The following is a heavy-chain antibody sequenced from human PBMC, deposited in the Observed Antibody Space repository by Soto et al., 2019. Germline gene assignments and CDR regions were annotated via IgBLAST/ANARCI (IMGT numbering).Heavy chain of an antibody. V-gene: IGHV3-23*01. CDR3: ANFAYARY. Sequence: GGSLRLSCAASGITFSSYAMAWVRQAPGKGLEWVSGISGSGTTTYHADSVRGRFIISRDNSKNTLYLQINSLRVEDTALYYCANFAYARYWGQGTLVTVSS. J-gene: IGHJ4*02. CDR1: GITFSSYA. D-gene: IGHD4-17*01. CDR2: ISGSGTTT.